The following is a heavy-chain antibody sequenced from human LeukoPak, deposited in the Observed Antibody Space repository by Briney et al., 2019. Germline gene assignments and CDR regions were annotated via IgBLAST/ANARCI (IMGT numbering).Heavy chain of an antibody. CDR1: GFTFNSYA. CDR3: AKGGGDRSGWSLYYYYDMDV. J-gene: IGHJ6*02. CDR2: ISGNGGST. V-gene: IGHV3-23*01. Sequence: PGGSLRLSCAASGFTFNSYAMNWVRQAPGKGLEWVSAISGNGGSTYYADSVKGRFTFSRDNSKNTLYLQMNSLRAEDTAVYYCAKGGGDRSGWSLYYYYDMDVWGQGTSVTVSS. D-gene: IGHD6-19*01.